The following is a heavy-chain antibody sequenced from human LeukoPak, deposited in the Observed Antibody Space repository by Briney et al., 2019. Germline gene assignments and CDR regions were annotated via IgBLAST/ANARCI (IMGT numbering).Heavy chain of an antibody. D-gene: IGHD4-17*01. CDR3: ASDYGDYPVPWYFDL. J-gene: IGHJ2*01. V-gene: IGHV3-53*01. Sequence: GGSLRLSCAASGFTVSSNYINWVRQAPGKGLEWVSVIYSGGSTYYADSVKGRFTISRDNSKNTLYLQMNSLRAEDTAVYYCASDYGDYPVPWYFDLWGRGTLVTVSS. CDR2: IYSGGST. CDR1: GFTVSSNY.